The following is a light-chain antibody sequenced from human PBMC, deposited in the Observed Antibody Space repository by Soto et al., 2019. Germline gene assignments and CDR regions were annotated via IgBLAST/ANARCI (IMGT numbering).Light chain of an antibody. CDR3: QQLNNYPST. CDR2: AAS. J-gene: IGKJ4*01. Sequence: IQLTQSPSSLSASVGDRVTITCRASQDISSYLGWYQQKPGKAPKLLIYAASTLQSGVPSRFSGSGSGTDFTLTINSLHPEDFATYFCQQLNNYPSTFGGGTKVEIK. CDR1: QDISSY. V-gene: IGKV1-9*01.